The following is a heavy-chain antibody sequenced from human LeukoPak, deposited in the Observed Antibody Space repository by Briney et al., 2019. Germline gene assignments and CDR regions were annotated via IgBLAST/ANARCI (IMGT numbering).Heavy chain of an antibody. CDR3: ARIYYDYVWGSYRRKNYFDY. D-gene: IGHD3-16*02. CDR2: ISAYNGNT. J-gene: IGHJ4*02. V-gene: IGHV1-18*01. Sequence: ASVKVSCKASGYTFTSYGISWVRQAPGQGLEWMGWISAYNGNTNYAQKLQGRVTMTTDTSTSTAYMEPRSLRSDDTAVYYCARIYYDYVWGSYRRKNYFDYWGQGTLVTVSS. CDR1: GYTFTSYG.